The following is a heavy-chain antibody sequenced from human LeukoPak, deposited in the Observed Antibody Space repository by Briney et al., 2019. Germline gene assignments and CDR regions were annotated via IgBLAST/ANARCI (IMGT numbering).Heavy chain of an antibody. CDR1: GLSFSAHW. J-gene: IGHJ4*02. V-gene: IGHV3-7*01. CDR2: INEDGSLT. CDR3: ARDVDYANPRHDY. D-gene: IGHD4/OR15-4a*01. Sequence: GGSLRLSCAASGLSFSAHWMTWVRQAPGKGLEWVANINEDGSLTYYVDSVKGRFTISRDNAKNSLYLQMDSLRVEDTAVYYCARDVDYANPRHDYWGQGTLVTVSS.